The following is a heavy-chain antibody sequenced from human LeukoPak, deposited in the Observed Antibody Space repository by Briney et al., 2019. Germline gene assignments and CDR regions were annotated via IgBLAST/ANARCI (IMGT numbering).Heavy chain of an antibody. Sequence: GESLKISCKGSGYSFTSYWIGWVRQMPGKGLEWMEIIYPGDSDTRYSPSFQGQVTISADKSISTAYLQWSSLKASDTAMYYCAIHCSGGSCYSGYFDYWGQGTLVTVSS. CDR2: IYPGDSDT. D-gene: IGHD2-15*01. CDR3: AIHCSGGSCYSGYFDY. J-gene: IGHJ4*02. V-gene: IGHV5-51*01. CDR1: GYSFTSYW.